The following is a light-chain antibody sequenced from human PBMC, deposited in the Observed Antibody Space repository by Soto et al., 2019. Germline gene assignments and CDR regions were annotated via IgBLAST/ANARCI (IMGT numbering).Light chain of an antibody. CDR2: DAS. Sequence: EFVLTQSPGTLSLSPGERATLSCRASQSVSNSYLAWYQQKPGQAPRLLIYDASTRATGIPDRFSGGGSGTEFTLTISSLQSEDFVVYYCQQYNSWPPITFGQGTRLEI. V-gene: IGKV3-15*01. CDR3: QQYNSWPPIT. CDR1: QSVSNSY. J-gene: IGKJ5*01.